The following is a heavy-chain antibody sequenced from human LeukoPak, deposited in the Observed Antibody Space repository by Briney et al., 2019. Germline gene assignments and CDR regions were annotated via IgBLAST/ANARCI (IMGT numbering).Heavy chain of an antibody. CDR1: GFTFSNYW. CDR3: VRGLWGPDY. V-gene: IGHV3-74*01. Sequence: GGSLRLSCAASGFTFSNYWMHWFRQVPGKGLVWVSRINNDGGNTVYADSVKGRFTISRDNAKNTLSVQVNSLRVEDTAVYYCVRGLWGPDYWGQGALVTVSS. D-gene: IGHD3-16*01. CDR2: INNDGGNT. J-gene: IGHJ4*02.